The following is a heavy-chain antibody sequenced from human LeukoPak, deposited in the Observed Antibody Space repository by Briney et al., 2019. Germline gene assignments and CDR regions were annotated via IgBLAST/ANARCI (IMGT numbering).Heavy chain of an antibody. CDR1: GYTFTSYD. D-gene: IGHD5-18*01. CDR2: MNPNSGNT. J-gene: IGHJ6*03. V-gene: IGHV1-8*01. Sequence: ASVKVSCKASGYTFTSYDINWVRQATGQGLEWMGWMNPNSGNTGYAQKFQGRVTMTRNTSISTAYMELSSLRSEDTAVYYCARDDGSRGYSYGDYYYYYYMDVWGKGTTVTASS. CDR3: ARDDGSRGYSYGDYYYYYYMDV.